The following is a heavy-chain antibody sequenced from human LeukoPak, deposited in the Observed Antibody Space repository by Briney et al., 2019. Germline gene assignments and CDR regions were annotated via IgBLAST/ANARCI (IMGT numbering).Heavy chain of an antibody. Sequence: GGSLRLSCAASGFTFSSYAMHWVRQAPGKGLEWVAVISYDGSNKYYADSVKGRFTISRDNSKNTLYLKMNSLRAEDTAVYYCARGYLTYSSGPPLGYWGQGTLVTVSS. J-gene: IGHJ4*02. CDR3: ARGYLTYSSGPPLGY. V-gene: IGHV3-30-3*01. CDR2: ISYDGSNK. CDR1: GFTFSSYA. D-gene: IGHD6-19*01.